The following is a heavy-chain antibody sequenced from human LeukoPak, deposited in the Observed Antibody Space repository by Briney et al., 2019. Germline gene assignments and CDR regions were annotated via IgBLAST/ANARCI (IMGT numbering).Heavy chain of an antibody. CDR1: GGSISSYY. J-gene: IGHJ6*02. V-gene: IGHV4-59*01. CDR2: IYYSGST. Sequence: SETLSLTCTVSGGSISSYYWSWIRQPPGKGLEWIGYIYYSGSTNYNPSLKSRVTISVDTSKNQFSLKLSSVTAADTAVYYCARYRQVKYYYYGMDVWGQGTTVTVSS. D-gene: IGHD3-16*02. CDR3: ARYRQVKYYYYGMDV.